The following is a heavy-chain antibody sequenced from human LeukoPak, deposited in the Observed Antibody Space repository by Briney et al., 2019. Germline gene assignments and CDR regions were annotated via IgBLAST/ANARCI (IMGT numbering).Heavy chain of an antibody. Sequence: GGSLRLSCAASGFTFSSYVHWVRQAPGKGLEWVAVISYDGSNKYYADSVKGRFTISRDNSKNTLYLQMNSLRAEDTAVYYCARDLTRYFDYWGQGTLVTVSS. D-gene: IGHD1-1*01. CDR1: GFTFSSY. CDR3: ARDLTRYFDY. V-gene: IGHV3-30*04. J-gene: IGHJ4*02. CDR2: ISYDGSNK.